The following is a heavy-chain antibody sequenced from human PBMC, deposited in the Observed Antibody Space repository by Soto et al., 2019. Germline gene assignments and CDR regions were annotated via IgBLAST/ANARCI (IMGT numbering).Heavy chain of an antibody. CDR3: ARGRIIVAGGFDP. V-gene: IGHV1-8*01. CDR1: GYTFTSYD. Sequence: ASVKVSCKASGYTFTSYDIIWVRQATGQGLEWMGWMNPSTGNTDSAEKFQGRLTMTRNTSISTVYMELSSPSFEDTAVYYCARGRIIVAGGFDPWGQGTLVTVSS. J-gene: IGHJ5*02. CDR2: MNPSTGNT. D-gene: IGHD6-19*01.